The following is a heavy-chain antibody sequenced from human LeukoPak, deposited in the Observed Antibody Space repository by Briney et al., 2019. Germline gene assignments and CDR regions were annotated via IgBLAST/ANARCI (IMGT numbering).Heavy chain of an antibody. J-gene: IGHJ3*02. V-gene: IGHV1-69*01. D-gene: IGHD6-13*01. CDR2: IIPIFGTA. CDR1: GGTFSSYA. CDR3: AGSSGYGSSSRQDDAFDI. Sequence: ASVTVSCKASGGTFSSYAISWVRQAPGQGLEWMGGIIPIFGTANYAQKFQGRVTITADESTSTAYMELSSLRSEDTAVYYCAGSSGYGSSSRQDDAFDIWGQGTMVTVSS.